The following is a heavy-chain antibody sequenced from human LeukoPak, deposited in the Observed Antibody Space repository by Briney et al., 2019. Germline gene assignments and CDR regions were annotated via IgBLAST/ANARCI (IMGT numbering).Heavy chain of an antibody. CDR2: IYDSGST. J-gene: IGHJ4*02. CDR3: ARLRMYGDYVSGYFDY. D-gene: IGHD4-17*01. Sequence: PSETLSLTCTVSGGSIRSSYYYWGWIRQPPGKGLEWIGSIYDSGSTYYNPSLKSRVTISVDTSKNQFSLKLNSVTAADTAVYYCARLRMYGDYVSGYFDYWGQGTLVTVSS. V-gene: IGHV4-39*01. CDR1: GGSIRSSYYY.